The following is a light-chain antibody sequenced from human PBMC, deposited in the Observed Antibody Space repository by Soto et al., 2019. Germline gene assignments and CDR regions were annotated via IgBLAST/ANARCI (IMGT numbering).Light chain of an antibody. CDR1: QSISTW. CDR3: QHYNSYSEA. J-gene: IGKJ1*01. CDR2: KAS. V-gene: IGKV1-5*03. Sequence: DIPMAPSPSSLSSSVGDRVPIHCRASQSISTWLAWYQQEPGKAPKLLIYKASTLKSGVPSRFSGSGSGTEFTLTISSLQPDDFATYYCQHYNSYSEAFGQGTKVDIK.